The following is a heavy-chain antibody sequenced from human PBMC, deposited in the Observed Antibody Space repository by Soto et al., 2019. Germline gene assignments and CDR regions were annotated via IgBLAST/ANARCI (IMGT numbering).Heavy chain of an antibody. CDR2: ISSSSSTI. V-gene: IGHV3-48*02. D-gene: IGHD5-12*01. CDR1: GFTFSSYS. J-gene: IGHJ3*02. CDR3: ARDLGGRSGYDKDAFDI. Sequence: GVSLRLSCAASGFTFSSYSMNLVRQAPGKGLEWVSYISSSSSTIYYADSVKGRFTISRDNAKNSLYLQMNSLRDEDTAVYYCARDLGGRSGYDKDAFDIWGQGTMVTVSS.